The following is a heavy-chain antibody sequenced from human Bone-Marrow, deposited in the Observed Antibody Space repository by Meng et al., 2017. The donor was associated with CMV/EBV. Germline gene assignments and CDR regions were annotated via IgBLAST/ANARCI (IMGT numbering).Heavy chain of an antibody. CDR1: GFTFSSYA. Sequence: GESLKISCAASGFTFSSYAMHWVRQAPGKGLEWVAVISYDGSNKYYADSVKGRFTISRDNSKNTLYLQMNSLRAEDTAVYYCARGGLRFGEFSYFDYWGQGTLVTVSS. V-gene: IGHV3-30*04. D-gene: IGHD3-10*01. CDR2: ISYDGSNK. CDR3: ARGGLRFGEFSYFDY. J-gene: IGHJ4*02.